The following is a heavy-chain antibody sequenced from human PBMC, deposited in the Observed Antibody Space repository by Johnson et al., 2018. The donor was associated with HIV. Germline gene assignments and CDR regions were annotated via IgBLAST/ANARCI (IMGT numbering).Heavy chain of an antibody. J-gene: IGHJ3*02. CDR3: AKVRRGSSWYIAFDI. CDR1: GFTFSSYG. CDR2: IWYDGSNN. D-gene: IGHD6-13*01. V-gene: IGHV3-33*06. Sequence: VQLVESGGGVVQPGRSLRLSCAASGFTFSSYGMHWVRQAPGTGLEWVAVIWYDGSNNYYADSVKGRFTISRDNSKNTLYLQMNSLRAEDTAVYYCAKVRRGSSWYIAFDIWGQGTMVTVSS.